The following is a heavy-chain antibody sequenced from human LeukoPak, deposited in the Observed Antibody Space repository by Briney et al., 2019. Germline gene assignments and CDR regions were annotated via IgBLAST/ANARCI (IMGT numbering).Heavy chain of an antibody. CDR1: GFTFSSYK. CDR2: ISSSGSTI. V-gene: IGHV3-48*03. J-gene: IGHJ3*02. Sequence: PGGSLRLSCAASGFTFSSYKMNWVRQAPGKGLEWVSYISSSGSTIYYADSVKGRFTISRDNAKNSLYLQVNSLRAEDTAVYSCGRLMATPNHDVFVIWGQGTRVPVSS. D-gene: IGHD5-24*01. CDR3: GRLMATPNHDVFVI.